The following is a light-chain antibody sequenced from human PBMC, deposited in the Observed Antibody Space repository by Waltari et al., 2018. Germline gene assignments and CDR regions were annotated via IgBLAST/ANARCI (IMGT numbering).Light chain of an antibody. CDR3: GTWDSSLSGAV. Sequence: QSVLTQPPPVSAAPGQRVTIPCSGGSPNIGKNYVSWYRQFPGSAPKLLIYEDTGRPAGVPGRFSGSKSGTSATLDITGLQPGDEAEYYCGTWDSSLSGAVFGGGTLLTVL. CDR2: EDT. J-gene: IGLJ7*01. CDR1: SPNIGKNY. V-gene: IGLV1-51*02.